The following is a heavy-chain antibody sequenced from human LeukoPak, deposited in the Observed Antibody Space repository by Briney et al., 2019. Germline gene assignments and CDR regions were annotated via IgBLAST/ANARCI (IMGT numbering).Heavy chain of an antibody. CDR2: IIPIFGTA. V-gene: IGHV1-69*01. D-gene: IGHD3-3*01. CDR3: ARGPYYDFWSGPSGHNWFDP. J-gene: IGHJ5*02. CDR1: GGTSSSYA. Sequence: SVKVSCKASGGTSSSYAISWVRQAPGQGLEWMGGIIPIFGTANYAQKFQGRVTITADESTSTAYMELSSLRSEDTAVYYCARGPYYDFWSGPSGHNWFDPWGQGTLVTVSS.